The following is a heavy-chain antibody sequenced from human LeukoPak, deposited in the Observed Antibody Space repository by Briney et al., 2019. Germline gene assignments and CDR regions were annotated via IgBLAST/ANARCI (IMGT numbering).Heavy chain of an antibody. CDR2: INPDGSTT. D-gene: IGHD2-21*01. Sequence: PGESLRLSCAASGFTFSRYWIHWVRQAPGKGLEWVSRINPDGSTTTYADSVKGRFTISRDNAKNSLYLQMNGLRAEDTAIYYCARDATRGGDFDYWGQGALVTVSS. CDR1: GFTFSRYW. V-gene: IGHV3-74*01. CDR3: ARDATRGGDFDY. J-gene: IGHJ4*02.